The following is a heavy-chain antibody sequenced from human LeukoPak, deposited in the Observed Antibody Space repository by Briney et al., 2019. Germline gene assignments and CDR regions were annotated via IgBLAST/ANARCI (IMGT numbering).Heavy chain of an antibody. J-gene: IGHJ3*02. V-gene: IGHV3-30-3*01. Sequence: GRSLRLPCAASGFTFSSYAMHWVRQAPGKGLEWVAVISYDGSNKYYADSVKGRFTISRDNSKNTLYLQMNSLRAEDTAVYYCAKAVLKVYYDFWSGYYSDAFDIWGQGTMVTVSS. CDR3: AKAVLKVYYDFWSGYYSDAFDI. D-gene: IGHD3-3*01. CDR1: GFTFSSYA. CDR2: ISYDGSNK.